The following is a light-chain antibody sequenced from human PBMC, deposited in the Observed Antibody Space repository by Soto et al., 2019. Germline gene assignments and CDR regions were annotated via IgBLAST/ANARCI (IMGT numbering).Light chain of an antibody. CDR2: GAS. CDR1: QSVSGSY. J-gene: IGKJ1*01. CDR3: QQYGSSPWT. Sequence: DIVLTQSPGTLSLSPGETATLSCMASQSVSGSYLAWYQQKPGQAPRLLIYGASSRATGIPDRFSGSGSGKDFTLTISRLEPEDFAVYYCQQYGSSPWTFGQRTKVEIK. V-gene: IGKV3-20*01.